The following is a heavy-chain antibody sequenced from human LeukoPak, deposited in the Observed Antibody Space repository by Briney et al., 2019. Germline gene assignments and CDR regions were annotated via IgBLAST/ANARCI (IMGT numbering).Heavy chain of an antibody. J-gene: IGHJ4*02. D-gene: IGHD2/OR15-2a*01. CDR1: GFTFSDTW. CDR2: IHSDGSDT. Sequence: GGSLRLSCAASGFTFSDTWMRWVRQAPGKGLVWVSRIHSDGSDTRYAESVKGRFTISRDNSKNTLYLQMNSLRAEDTAVYYCARDWFHAIDYWGQGTLVTVSS. V-gene: IGHV3-74*01. CDR3: ARDWFHAIDY.